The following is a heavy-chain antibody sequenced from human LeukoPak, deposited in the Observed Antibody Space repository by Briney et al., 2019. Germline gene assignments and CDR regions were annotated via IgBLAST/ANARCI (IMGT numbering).Heavy chain of an antibody. CDR3: GPWAVAGRGAPYYLDY. V-gene: IGHV3-48*01. Sequence: GGSLRVSCAASGFTISSYSMNWVRQAPAKGLEWVSYISSSSSTIYYADSVKGRFTISRDNAKNSLYLQMNSLRAEDTAVYCGGPWAVAGRGAPYYLDYWGQGTLVTVSS. D-gene: IGHD6-19*01. CDR1: GFTISSYS. J-gene: IGHJ4*02. CDR2: ISSSSSTI.